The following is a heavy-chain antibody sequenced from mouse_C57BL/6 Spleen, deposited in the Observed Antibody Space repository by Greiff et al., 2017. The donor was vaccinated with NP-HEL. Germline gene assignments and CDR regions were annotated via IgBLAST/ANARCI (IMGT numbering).Heavy chain of an antibody. CDR3: ARGGSSGYDY. J-gene: IGHJ2*01. CDR2: IYPGSGNT. V-gene: IGHV1-76*01. Sequence: VQLQQSGAELVRPGASVKLSCKASGYTFTDYYINWVKQRPGQGLEWIARIYPGSGNTYYNEKFKGKATLTAEKSSSTAYMQLSSLTSEDSAVYCCARGGSSGYDYWGQGTTLTVSS. CDR1: GYTFTDYY. D-gene: IGHD3-2*02.